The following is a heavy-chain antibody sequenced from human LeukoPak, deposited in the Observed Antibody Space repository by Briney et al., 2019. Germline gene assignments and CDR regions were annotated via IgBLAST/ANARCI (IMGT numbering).Heavy chain of an antibody. CDR2: INAGNGNT. J-gene: IGHJ3*02. CDR1: GYTFTSYA. CDR3: ARDRVDYGDYDSVGAFDI. Sequence: ASVKVSCKDSGYTFTSYAMHWVCQAPGQRLEWMGWINAGNGNTKYSQKFQGRVTIARDTSASTAYMELSSLRSEDTAVYYCARDRVDYGDYDSVGAFDIWGQGTMVTVSS. V-gene: IGHV1-3*01. D-gene: IGHD4-17*01.